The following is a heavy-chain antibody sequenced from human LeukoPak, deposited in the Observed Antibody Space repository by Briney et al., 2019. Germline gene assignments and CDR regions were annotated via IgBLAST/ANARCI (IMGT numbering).Heavy chain of an antibody. V-gene: IGHV4-39*01. Sequence: SETLSLTCTVSGGSISSSSYYWGWLRQPPGKGLERIGSIYYSGSTYYNPSLKSRVIISVDTSKNQFSLKLSSVTAADTAVYYCRIAVAGRYDYWGQGTLVTVSS. CDR1: GGSISSSSYY. D-gene: IGHD6-19*01. CDR2: IYYSGST. CDR3: RIAVAGRYDY. J-gene: IGHJ4*02.